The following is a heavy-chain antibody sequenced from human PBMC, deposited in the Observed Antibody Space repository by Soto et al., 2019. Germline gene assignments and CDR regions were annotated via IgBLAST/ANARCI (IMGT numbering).Heavy chain of an antibody. CDR2: IIPMFGTA. CDR1: GGTFSTYA. CDR3: ASGIQLWLRRINNGYSG. J-gene: IGHJ4*02. Sequence: QVQLVQSGAEVKKPESSVKVSCKAPGGTFSTYAISWVRQAPGQGLEGMGGIIPMFGTANYAQMFQDRVTITADESTNTVYMELGSLRSQDTAVYFCASGIQLWLRRINNGYSGWGQGTLVTVSS. V-gene: IGHV1-69*12. D-gene: IGHD5-18*01.